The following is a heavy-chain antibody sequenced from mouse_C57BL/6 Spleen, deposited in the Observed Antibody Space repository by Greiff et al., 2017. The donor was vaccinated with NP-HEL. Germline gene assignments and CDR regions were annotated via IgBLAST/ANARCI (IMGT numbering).Heavy chain of an antibody. V-gene: IGHV1-81*01. CDR2: IYPRSGNT. CDR3: ARLTTVGAY. D-gene: IGHD1-1*01. J-gene: IGHJ3*01. CDR1: GYTFTSYG. Sequence: VQLKESGAELARPGASVKLSCKASGYTFTSYGISWVKQRTGQGLEWIGEIYPRSGNTYYNEKFKGKATLTADKSSSTAYMELRSLTSEDSAVYFCARLTTVGAYWGQGTLVTVSA.